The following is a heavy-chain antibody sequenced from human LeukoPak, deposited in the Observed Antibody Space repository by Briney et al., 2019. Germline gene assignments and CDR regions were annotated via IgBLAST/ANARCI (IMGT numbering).Heavy chain of an antibody. D-gene: IGHD4-17*01. CDR2: IYYSGST. CDR3: ARDTGYGDYGDAFDI. J-gene: IGHJ3*02. Sequence: SETLSLTCTVSGGSISSYYWGWIRQPPGKGLEWIGYIYYSGSTNYNPSLKSRVTISVDTSKNQFSLKLSSVTAADTAVYYCARDTGYGDYGDAFDIWGQGTMVTVSS. CDR1: GGSISSYY. V-gene: IGHV4-59*01.